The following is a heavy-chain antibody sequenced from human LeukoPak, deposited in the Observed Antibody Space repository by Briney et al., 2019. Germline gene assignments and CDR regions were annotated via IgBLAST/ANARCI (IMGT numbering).Heavy chain of an antibody. CDR1: GFTFDDYA. Sequence: GRSLRLSCAASGFTFDDYAMHWVRQAPGKGLEWVSGISWNSGSIGYADSVKGRFTISRDNAKNSLYLQMNSLRAEDTALYYCAKAPVSGGSSAYHFDYWGQGTLVTVSS. CDR2: ISWNSGSI. J-gene: IGHJ4*02. CDR3: AKAPVSGGSSAYHFDY. D-gene: IGHD2-15*01. V-gene: IGHV3-9*01.